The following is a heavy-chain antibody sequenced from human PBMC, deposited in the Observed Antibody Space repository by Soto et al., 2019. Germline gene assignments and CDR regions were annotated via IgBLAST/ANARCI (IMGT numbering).Heavy chain of an antibody. J-gene: IGHJ4*02. CDR2: ISYDGSNK. V-gene: IGHV3-30*18. D-gene: IGHD1-26*01. CDR3: AKGTSIVGAIDY. Sequence: QVQLVESGGGVVQPGRSLRLSCAASGFTFSSYGMHWVRQAPGKGLEWVAVISYDGSNKYYADSVKGRFTISRDNSKNTLDLQMNSLRAEDTAVYYCAKGTSIVGAIDYWGQGTLVTVSS. CDR1: GFTFSSYG.